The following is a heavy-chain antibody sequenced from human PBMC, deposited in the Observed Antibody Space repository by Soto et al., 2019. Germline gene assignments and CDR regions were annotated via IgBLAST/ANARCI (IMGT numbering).Heavy chain of an antibody. Sequence: VQLQESGPGLVKPSQTLSLTCTVSGGSISSGGYYWSWIRQHPGKGLEWVGRIKSKTDGGTTDYAAPVKGRFTISRDDSKNTLYLQMNSLKTEDTAVYYCTTDTPITIFGVVIRVRTPDAFDIWGQGTMVTVSS. CDR1: GGSISSGGYY. V-gene: IGHV3-15*01. CDR3: TTDTPITIFGVVIRVRTPDAFDI. D-gene: IGHD3-3*01. CDR2: IKSKTDGGTT. J-gene: IGHJ3*02.